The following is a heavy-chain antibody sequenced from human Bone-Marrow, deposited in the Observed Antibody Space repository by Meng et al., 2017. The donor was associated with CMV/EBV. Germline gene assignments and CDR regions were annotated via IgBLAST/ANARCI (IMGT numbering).Heavy chain of an antibody. D-gene: IGHD3-22*01. CDR3: ARDRAHYYDSSGYYSDGNWLDP. V-gene: IGHV1-46*01. J-gene: IGHJ5*02. Sequence: ASVKVSCKASGYTFTSYYMHWVRQAPGQGLEWMGIINPSGGSTSYAQKFQGRVTMTRDTSTSTVYMELSSLRSEDTAVYYCARDRAHYYDSSGYYSDGNWLDPWGQGTLVTVSS. CDR2: INPSGGST. CDR1: GYTFTSYY.